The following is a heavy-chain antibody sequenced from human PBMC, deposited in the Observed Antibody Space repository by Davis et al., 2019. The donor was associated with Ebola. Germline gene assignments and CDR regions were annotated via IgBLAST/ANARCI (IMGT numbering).Heavy chain of an antibody. CDR3: ARDRPLDFFFGDYYGMDV. V-gene: IGHV3-21*01. Sequence: GGSLRLSCAASGFPFTTYTLNWVRQAPGKGLECVSSISSYSDYIYYADSVKGRFTVSRDNAKNSLFLQMNSLRAEDTAVYYCARDRPLDFFFGDYYGMDVWGQGTTVTVSS. J-gene: IGHJ6*02. CDR2: ISSYSDYI. D-gene: IGHD3-16*01. CDR1: GFPFTTYT.